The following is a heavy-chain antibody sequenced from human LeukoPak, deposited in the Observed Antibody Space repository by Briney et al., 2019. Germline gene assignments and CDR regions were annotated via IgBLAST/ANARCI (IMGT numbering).Heavy chain of an antibody. J-gene: IGHJ5*01. V-gene: IGHV1-2*06. CDR2: INPNSGDT. CDR1: GYSFNAYY. D-gene: IGHD3-22*01. CDR3: ARAYYYDSSAYYYDS. Sequence: ASVKVSCKASGYSFNAYYIHRVRQAPGQGLEWMGRINPNSGDTNFAQRFQGRVTMTRDTSISTAYMELSRLMSDDTDTAVYYCARAYYYDSSAYYYDSWGQGSLVTVSS.